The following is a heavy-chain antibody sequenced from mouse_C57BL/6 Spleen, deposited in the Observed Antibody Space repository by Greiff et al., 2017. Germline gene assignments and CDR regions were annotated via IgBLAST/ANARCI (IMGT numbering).Heavy chain of an antibody. D-gene: IGHD2-3*01. CDR3: ARDRDYDGFDY. CDR1: GFTFSDYY. CDR2: INYDGSST. Sequence: VQVVESEGGLVQPGSSMKLSCTASGFTFSDYYMAWVRQVPEKGLEWVANINYDGSSTYYLDSLKSRFIISRDNAKNILYLQMSSLKSEDTATYYCARDRDYDGFDYWGQGTTLTVSS. J-gene: IGHJ2*01. V-gene: IGHV5-16*01.